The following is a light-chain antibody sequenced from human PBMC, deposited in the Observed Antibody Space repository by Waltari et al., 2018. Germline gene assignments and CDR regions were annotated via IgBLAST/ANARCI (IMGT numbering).Light chain of an antibody. V-gene: IGLV1-51*02. CDR3: ATWDSSLSAGV. Sequence: QSVLAQPPSVSAAPGQRVTISCSGSSSNIGSDYVSLYQQFPGTAPKLLIQENNERPSGIPDRFSGSKSGTSATLDITGLQTGDEAVYYCATWDSSLSAGVFGGGTKLTVL. J-gene: IGLJ2*01. CDR1: SSNIGSDY. CDR2: ENN.